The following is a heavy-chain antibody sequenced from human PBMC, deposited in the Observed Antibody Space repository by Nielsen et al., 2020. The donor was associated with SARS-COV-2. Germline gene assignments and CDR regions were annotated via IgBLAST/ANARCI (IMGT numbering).Heavy chain of an antibody. CDR3: AREVSTRRMYYYYYMDV. CDR1: GGSISSSNYY. Sequence: GSLRLSCTVSGGSISSSNYYWGWIRQPPGKGLEWIGSIYYSGSTYYNPSLKSRVTISVDTSKNQFSLKLSSVTAADTAVYYCAREVSTRRMYYYYYMDVWGKGTTVTISS. CDR2: IYYSGST. J-gene: IGHJ6*03. V-gene: IGHV4-39*02. D-gene: IGHD5/OR15-5a*01.